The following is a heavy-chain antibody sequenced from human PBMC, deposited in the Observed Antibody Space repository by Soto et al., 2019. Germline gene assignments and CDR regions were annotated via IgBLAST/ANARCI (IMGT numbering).Heavy chain of an antibody. J-gene: IGHJ6*02. CDR1: GGSISSSSYY. Sequence: SETLSLTCTVSGGSISSSSYYWGWIRQPPGKGLEWIGSIYYSGSTYYNPSLKSRVAISVDTSKNQFSLKLSSVTAADTAVYYCARRDTAMVVGGMDVWGQGTTVTVSS. D-gene: IGHD5-18*01. V-gene: IGHV4-39*01. CDR3: ARRDTAMVVGGMDV. CDR2: IYYSGST.